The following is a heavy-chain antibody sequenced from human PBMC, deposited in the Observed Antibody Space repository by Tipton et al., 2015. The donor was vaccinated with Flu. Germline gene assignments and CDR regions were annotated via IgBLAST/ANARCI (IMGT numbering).Heavy chain of an antibody. V-gene: IGHV1-69*17. J-gene: IGHJ4*02. CDR2: IIPMVGVT. D-gene: IGHD5-12*01. CDR3: ARTIPTQSPQGYSGYDWSPFDN. CDR1: GDSFSTLV. Sequence: QVQLVQSGPEVKKPGSSVKISCKASGDSFSTLVVNWVRQAPGQGLEWMGGIIPMVGVTNYAQKFRGRVKITADQPTSTAYIEVSSLRSEDTAIYYCARTIPTQSPQGYSGYDWSPFDNWGQGTLVTVSS.